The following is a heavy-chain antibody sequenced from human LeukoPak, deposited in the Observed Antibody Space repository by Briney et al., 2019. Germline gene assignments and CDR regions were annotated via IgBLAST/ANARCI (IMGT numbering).Heavy chain of an antibody. CDR3: ARGYCSGGSCYSYYYYNYMDV. J-gene: IGHJ6*03. CDR1: GGSISSYY. CDR2: IYYSGST. D-gene: IGHD2-15*01. Sequence: SETLSLTCTVSGGSISSYYWSWIRQPPGKGLEWIGYIYYSGSTNYNSSLRSRVTISVDTSKNQFSLKLRSVTAADTAVYYCARGYCSGGSCYSYYYYNYMDVWGKGTTVTVSS. V-gene: IGHV4-59*12.